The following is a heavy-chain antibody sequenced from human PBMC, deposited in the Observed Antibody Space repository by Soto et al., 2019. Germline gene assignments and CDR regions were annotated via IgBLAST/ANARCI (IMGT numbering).Heavy chain of an antibody. J-gene: IGHJ6*02. V-gene: IGHV4-31*03. CDR3: ARAGTTRLYYGMDV. Sequence: PSETLSLTCTVSGGSISSGGYYWSWIRQHPGKGLEWIGYIYYSGSTYYNPSLKSRVTISVDTSKNQFSLKLSSVTAADTAVYYCARAGTTRLYYGMDVWGQGTTVTVSS. CDR2: IYYSGST. CDR1: GGSISSGGYY. D-gene: IGHD1-26*01.